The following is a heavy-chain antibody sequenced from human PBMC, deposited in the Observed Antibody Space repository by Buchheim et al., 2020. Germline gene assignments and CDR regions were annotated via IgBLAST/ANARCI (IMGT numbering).Heavy chain of an antibody. V-gene: IGHV3-30*18. CDR3: AKDMTGYPTIDY. J-gene: IGHJ4*02. CDR1: GFTFSTYG. D-gene: IGHD3-9*01. CDR2: ISYDGSDK. Sequence: QVQLVESGGGVVQPGRSLRLSCAASGFTFSTYGLHWVRQAPGKGLEWVAVISYDGSDKYYADSVKGRFTISRDNSKNTLYLQMNTLRAEDTAVYYYAKDMTGYPTIDYWGQGTL.